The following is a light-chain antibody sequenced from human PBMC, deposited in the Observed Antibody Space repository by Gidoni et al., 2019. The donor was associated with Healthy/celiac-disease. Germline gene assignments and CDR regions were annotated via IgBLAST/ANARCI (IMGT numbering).Light chain of an antibody. J-gene: IGKJ5*01. V-gene: IGKV1-13*02. CDR2: DAS. CDR1: QGISSA. Sequence: GERVPITCRASQGISSALAWYQQKTGKAPKLLIYDASSLESGVPSRVSGSGSGTDFTITISRLQPEDFATYYCQQFNSYPLFGQGTRLEIK. CDR3: QQFNSYPL.